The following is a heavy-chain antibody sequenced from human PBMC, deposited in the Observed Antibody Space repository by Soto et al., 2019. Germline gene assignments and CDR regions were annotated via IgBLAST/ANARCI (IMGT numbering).Heavy chain of an antibody. CDR2: IYWDDDE. Sequence: QITLKETGPTLVKPTQTLPLSCTFSGFSLTTSGVGVGGIRQPPGKALEWLALIYWDDDEGYSPSLKSRLNLTMETTKNPVDLTRSSMTPLDTAIYCCARSPRGYSYHFEYRGHGTVVPVSS. CDR1: GFSLTTSGVG. CDR3: ARSPRGYSYHFEY. D-gene: IGHD5-18*01. J-gene: IGHJ4*01. V-gene: IGHV2-5*02.